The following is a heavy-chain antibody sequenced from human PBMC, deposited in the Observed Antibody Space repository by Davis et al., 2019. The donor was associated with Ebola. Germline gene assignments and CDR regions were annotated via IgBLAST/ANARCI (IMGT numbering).Heavy chain of an antibody. D-gene: IGHD3-16*01. Sequence: ASVKVSCKASGYTFTSYYMHWVRQAPGQGLEWMGLINPSGGSTSYAQKFQGRVTMTRDTSTSTVYMELSSLRSEDTAVYYCARVWLFHYGMDVWGQGTTVTVSS. J-gene: IGHJ6*02. V-gene: IGHV1-46*01. CDR3: ARVWLFHYGMDV. CDR2: INPSGGST. CDR1: GYTFTSYY.